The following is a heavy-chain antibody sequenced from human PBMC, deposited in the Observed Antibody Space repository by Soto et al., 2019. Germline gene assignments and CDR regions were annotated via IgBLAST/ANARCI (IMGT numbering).Heavy chain of an antibody. V-gene: IGHV1-24*01. CDR2: FDPEDGET. D-gene: IGHD3-3*01. Sequence: ASVKVSCKVSGYTLTELSMHWVRQAPGKGLEWMGGFDPEDGETIYAQKFQGRVTMTEDTSTDTAYMELSSLRSEDTAVYYCASYNYEGYYFDYWGQGTLVTVSS. CDR3: ASYNYEGYYFDY. CDR1: GYTLTELS. J-gene: IGHJ4*02.